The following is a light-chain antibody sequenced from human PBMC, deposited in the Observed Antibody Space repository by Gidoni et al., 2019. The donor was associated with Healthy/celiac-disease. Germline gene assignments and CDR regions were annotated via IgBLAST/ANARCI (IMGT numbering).Light chain of an antibody. V-gene: IGKV3-15*01. CDR2: GAS. Sequence: EIVMTQSPATLSVSPGERATLSCRASQSVSSTVAWYQQKPGQAPRLLIYGASTRATGSPARFSGSGSGTEFTLTISSLQSEDFAVYYCQQYNNWPPWTFGQXTKVEIK. J-gene: IGKJ1*01. CDR3: QQYNNWPPWT. CDR1: QSVSST.